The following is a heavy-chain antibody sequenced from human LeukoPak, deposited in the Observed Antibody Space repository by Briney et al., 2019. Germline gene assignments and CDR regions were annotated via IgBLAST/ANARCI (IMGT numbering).Heavy chain of an antibody. CDR1: GASISSGGYY. CDR2: IYYTGST. J-gene: IGHJ6*02. CDR3: ARQNYYPSHYGMDV. Sequence: PSETLSLTCTVSGASISSGGYYWSWVRQHPGKGLEWIAYIYYTGSTYYNPSLRSRVIISVDTSKNQFSLKLSSVTAADTAVYYCARQNYYPSHYGMDVWGQGTTVTVSS. V-gene: IGHV4-31*03. D-gene: IGHD3-10*01.